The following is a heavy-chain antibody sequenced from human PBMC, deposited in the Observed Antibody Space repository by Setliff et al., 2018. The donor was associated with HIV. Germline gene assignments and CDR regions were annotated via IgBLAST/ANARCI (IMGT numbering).Heavy chain of an antibody. Sequence: SETLSLTCTVPSGSITSHYWSWIRQPPGKGLEWIGYIHHTGNSTKYNPSLKSRVTMSIVTSKNQFSLKLTSVTAADTAIYYCARGVLQYNFWRDRREYHYMDVWGKGTTVTVSS. CDR2: IHHTGNST. CDR3: ARGVLQYNFWRDRREYHYMDV. CDR1: SGSITSHY. J-gene: IGHJ6*03. D-gene: IGHD3-3*01. V-gene: IGHV4-59*11.